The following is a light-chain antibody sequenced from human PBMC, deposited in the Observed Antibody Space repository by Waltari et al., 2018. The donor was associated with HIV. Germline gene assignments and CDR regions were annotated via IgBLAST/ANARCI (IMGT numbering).Light chain of an antibody. V-gene: IGLV1-40*01. J-gene: IGLJ3*02. CDR2: GNS. CDR1: SSNIGAGYD. CDR3: QSYDSSLSAWV. Sequence: QSVLTQPPSVSGAPGQRVTISCTGSSSNIGAGYDVHWYQQLPGTAPNLLIYGNSNLPSGVPAGFSGSKSCPSASLAITGLQAEDEADYYCQSYDSSLSAWVFGGGTRLTVL.